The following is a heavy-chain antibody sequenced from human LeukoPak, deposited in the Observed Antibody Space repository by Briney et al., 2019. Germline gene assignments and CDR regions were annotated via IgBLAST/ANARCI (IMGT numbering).Heavy chain of an antibody. Sequence: SETLSLTCTVSGGSISSGGYYWSWIRQHPGTGLEWIGYIYYSGSTNYNPSLKSRVTISADTSKNQFSLKLSSVTAADTAVYYCARDSGGYFPNYYFDYWGQGTLVTVSS. D-gene: IGHD3-22*01. CDR3: ARDSGGYFPNYYFDY. J-gene: IGHJ4*02. CDR1: GGSISSGGYY. V-gene: IGHV4-61*08. CDR2: IYYSGST.